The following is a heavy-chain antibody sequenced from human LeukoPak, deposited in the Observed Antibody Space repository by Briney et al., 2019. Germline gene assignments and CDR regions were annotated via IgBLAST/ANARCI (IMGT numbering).Heavy chain of an antibody. Sequence: PSETLSLTCTVSGGSISSSNYYWGWIRQPPGKGLEWIGDIDYYGTTYANPSLETRVTIFVDTSKKRFSLKLSSVTAADTAVYYCARVAIPGDSSGYYYWGQGTLVTVSS. CDR1: GGSISSSNYY. D-gene: IGHD3-22*01. CDR2: IDYYGTT. J-gene: IGHJ4*02. V-gene: IGHV4-39*01. CDR3: ARVAIPGDSSGYYY.